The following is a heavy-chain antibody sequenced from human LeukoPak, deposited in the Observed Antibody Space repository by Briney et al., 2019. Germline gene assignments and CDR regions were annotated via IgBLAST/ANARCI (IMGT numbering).Heavy chain of an antibody. CDR1: GYTFTGYY. V-gene: IGHV1-2*02. J-gene: IGHJ5*02. CDR3: ARERYIVVVPAAFHWFDP. Sequence: ASVKVSCKASGYTFTGYYMHWVRQAPGQGLEWMGWINPNSGGTNYAQKFQGRVTMTRDTSISTAYMELSRLRSDDTAVYYCARERYIVVVPAAFHWFDPWGQGTLVTVSS. CDR2: INPNSGGT. D-gene: IGHD2-2*01.